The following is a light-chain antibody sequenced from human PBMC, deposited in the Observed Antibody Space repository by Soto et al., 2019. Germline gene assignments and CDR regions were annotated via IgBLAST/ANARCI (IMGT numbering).Light chain of an antibody. Sequence: DIVLTQSPGTLSLSPGERATLSCGASQSVSSSYLAWYQQKPGQAHRLLIYGASSRATGIQDRFSGSGSGTDFTLTIRGLEPEDFAVYYCQQYGSSPRTFGQGTKVDIK. J-gene: IGKJ1*01. V-gene: IGKV3-20*01. CDR2: GAS. CDR1: QSVSSSY. CDR3: QQYGSSPRT.